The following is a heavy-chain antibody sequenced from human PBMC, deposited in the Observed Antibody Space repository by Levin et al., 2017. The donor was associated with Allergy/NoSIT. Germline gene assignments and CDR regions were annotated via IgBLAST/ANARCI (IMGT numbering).Heavy chain of an antibody. CDR3: AIVPMGFKNSFDH. V-gene: IGHV4-34*01. Sequence: PSETLSLTCGVYGGSFSGYWSWIRQPPGKGLEWIGEISHSGITNYNPSLESRVTMSVDTSKNQCSLKLSSVTAADTAIYYCAIVPMGFKNSFDHWGQGTLVTVSS. CDR2: ISHSGIT. CDR1: GGSFSGY. J-gene: IGHJ5*02. D-gene: IGHD1-26*01.